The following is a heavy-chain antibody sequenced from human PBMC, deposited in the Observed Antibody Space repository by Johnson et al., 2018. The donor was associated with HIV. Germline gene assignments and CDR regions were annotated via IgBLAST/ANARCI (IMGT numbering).Heavy chain of an antibody. V-gene: IGHV3-74*02. Sequence: VQLVESGGGVVQPGGSLRLSCAASGFTFSSYWMHWVRQAPGKGLVWVSRIKSDGTSPNYADSVKGRFTISRDNAKDTLYLQLNSLTAEDTAVYYCAKQGGSRLHLWVDAFDIWGQGTMVTVSS. D-gene: IGHD3-10*01. J-gene: IGHJ3*02. CDR2: IKSDGTSP. CDR3: AKQGGSRLHLWVDAFDI. CDR1: GFTFSSYW.